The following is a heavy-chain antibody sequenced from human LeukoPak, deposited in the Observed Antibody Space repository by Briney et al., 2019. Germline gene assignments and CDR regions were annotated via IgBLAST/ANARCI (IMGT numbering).Heavy chain of an antibody. CDR1: GFSLSTSGVG. D-gene: IGHD6-13*01. V-gene: IGHV2-5*02. CDR2: IYWDDDK. Sequence: ESGPTLVNPTQTLTLTCTFSGFSLSTSGVGVGWIRQPPGKALEWLALIYWDDDKRYSPSLKSRLTITKDTSKSQVVLIMTNIDPVDTATYYCAHSRSGYSSTWYSEYFHHWGQGTLVTVSS. J-gene: IGHJ1*01. CDR3: AHSRSGYSSTWYSEYFHH.